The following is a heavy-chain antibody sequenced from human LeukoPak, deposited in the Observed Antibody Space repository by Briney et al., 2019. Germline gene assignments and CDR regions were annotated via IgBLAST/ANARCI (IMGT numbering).Heavy chain of an antibody. CDR1: GFTFGGYG. J-gene: IGHJ4*02. CDR2: TAYDGSRA. V-gene: IGHV3-33*01. D-gene: IGHD1-14*01. Sequence: GGSLRLSCAGSGFTFGGYGMHWFRQTPGKELEWVAVTAYDGSRAFYADSVKGRFTISRDNSKNTMSVQMDDLRAEDTAVYYCTRYNNDHFDYWGQGTLVTVSS. CDR3: TRYNNDHFDY.